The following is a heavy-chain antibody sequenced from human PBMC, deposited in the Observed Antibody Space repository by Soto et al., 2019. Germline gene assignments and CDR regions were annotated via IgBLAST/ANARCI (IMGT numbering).Heavy chain of an antibody. J-gene: IGHJ5*02. CDR3: ARNDHDYGDNWFDP. Sequence: SVKVSCKASGGTFSSYAISWVRQAPGQGLERMGGIIPIFGTANYAQKFQGRVTITADESTSTAYMELSSLRSEDTAVCYCARNDHDYGDNWFDPWGQGTLVTVSS. CDR1: GGTFSSYA. V-gene: IGHV1-69*13. D-gene: IGHD4-17*01. CDR2: IIPIFGTA.